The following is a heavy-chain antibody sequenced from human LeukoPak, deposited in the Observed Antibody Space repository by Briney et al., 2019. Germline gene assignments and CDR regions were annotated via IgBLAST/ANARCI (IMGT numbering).Heavy chain of an antibody. CDR3: ARECGTSCKNGFDI. J-gene: IGHJ3*02. CDR2: IFHSGST. D-gene: IGHD2-2*01. V-gene: IGHV4-4*02. Sequence: SETLSLTCAVSGDSISSSNWWSWVRQPPGKGLEWIGEIFHSGSTNNNPSLESRVTISVDKSKNQFSLKLTSVTAADTAVYYCARECGTSCKNGFDIWGQGTLVTVSS. CDR1: GDSISSSNW.